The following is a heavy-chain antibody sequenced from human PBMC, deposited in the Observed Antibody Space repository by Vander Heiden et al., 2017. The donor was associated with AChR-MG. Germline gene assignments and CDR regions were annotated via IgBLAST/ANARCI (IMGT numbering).Heavy chain of an antibody. V-gene: IGHV3-23*01. Sequence: EVQLLESGGGLVQPGGSLRLSCAASGFTFSSYARSGVRQASGKGLEWCSDISGSVGSTYYAASVKGRFTISRDNSKNTLYLQMNSLRAEDTAVYYCAKEGRDCSSTSCYLSFDYWGQGPLVTVSS. D-gene: IGHD2-2*01. J-gene: IGHJ4*02. CDR3: AKEGRDCSSTSCYLSFDY. CDR2: ISGSVGST. CDR1: GFTFSSYA.